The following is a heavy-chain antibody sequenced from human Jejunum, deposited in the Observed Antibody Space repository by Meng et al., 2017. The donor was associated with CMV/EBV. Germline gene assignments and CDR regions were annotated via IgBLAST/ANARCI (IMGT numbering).Heavy chain of an antibody. CDR3: ASWLVAHFDY. Sequence: LSCLASGFTFSNYALSWVRQAPGKGLEWVSHIDGPTPNTHYADSAKGRFTISRDNSKNTLYLQMNSLRAEDTAVYYCASWLVAHFDYWGQGTLVTVSS. J-gene: IGHJ4*02. D-gene: IGHD6-19*01. V-gene: IGHV3-23*01. CDR2: IDGPTPNT. CDR1: GFTFSNYA.